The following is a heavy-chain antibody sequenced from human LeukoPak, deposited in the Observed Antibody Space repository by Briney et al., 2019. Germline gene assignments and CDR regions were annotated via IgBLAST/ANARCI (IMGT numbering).Heavy chain of an antibody. CDR2: INPSGGST. CDR1: GYTFTSYY. CDR3: AEGSRSSSWLLYYYMDV. Sequence: GASVKVSCKASGYTFTSYYMHWVRQAPGQGLEWMGIINPSGGSTSYAQKFQGRVTMTRDMSTSTVYMELSSLRSEDTAVYYCAEGSRSSSWLLYYYMDVWGKGTTVTISS. V-gene: IGHV1-46*01. D-gene: IGHD6-13*01. J-gene: IGHJ6*03.